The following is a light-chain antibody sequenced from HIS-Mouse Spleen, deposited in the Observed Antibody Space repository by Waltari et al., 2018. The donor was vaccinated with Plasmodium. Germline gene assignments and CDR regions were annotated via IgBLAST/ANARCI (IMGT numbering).Light chain of an antibody. CDR1: VLANNC. CDR2: KDS. CDR3: YSAADNNLV. J-gene: IGLJ3*02. Sequence: SYELTQPSSVSVSPGQTARLTCSGDVLANNCARWFRQKPGQAPVLVVYKDSERPPGTPGRFSGSSSGTTVTLTISGAQGEDEADYYCYSAADNNLVFGGGTKLTVL. V-gene: IGLV3-27*01.